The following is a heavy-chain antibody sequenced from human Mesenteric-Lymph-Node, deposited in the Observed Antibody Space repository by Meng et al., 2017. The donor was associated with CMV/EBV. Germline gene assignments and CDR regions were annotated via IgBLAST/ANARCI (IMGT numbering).Heavy chain of an antibody. D-gene: IGHD5-12*01. Sequence: GGSLRLSCADSGFTVSDAWMSWVRQAPGEGLEWVGRIKSKTDGGTTDYGAPVKGRFSISRDDSKNTLYLQMNSLKTEDTAVYYCTTGSTSYLRNAFDIWGQGTMVTVSS. CDR3: TTGSTSYLRNAFDI. CDR2: IKSKTDGGTT. J-gene: IGHJ3*02. CDR1: GFTVSDAW. V-gene: IGHV3-15*01.